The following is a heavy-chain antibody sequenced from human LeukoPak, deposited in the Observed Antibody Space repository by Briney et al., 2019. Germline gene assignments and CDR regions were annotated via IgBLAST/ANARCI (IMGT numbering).Heavy chain of an antibody. CDR1: GYSFTTYW. J-gene: IGHJ3*02. CDR2: VFPGDSDT. Sequence: GESLKISCKGSGYSFTTYWIGWARQMPGKGLGWMGIVFPGDSDTRYSPSFQGQVTISADKSITTAYLQWSSLKASDTAMYYCARRYDSSGFYPDAFDIWGQGTMVTVSS. CDR3: ARRYDSSGFYPDAFDI. V-gene: IGHV5-51*01. D-gene: IGHD3-22*01.